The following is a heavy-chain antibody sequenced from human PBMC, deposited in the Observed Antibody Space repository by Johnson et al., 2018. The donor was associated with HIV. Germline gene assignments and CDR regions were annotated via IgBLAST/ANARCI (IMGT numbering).Heavy chain of an antibody. D-gene: IGHD5-12*01. CDR1: GFTFSSFA. V-gene: IGHV3-30-3*02. CDR2: ISYDGSDK. Sequence: QMQLVESGGGVVQPGRSLRLSCAASGFTFSSFAIHWVRQAPGKGLEWVAVISYDGSDKYYADSVKGRFTISRDNSKNTLYLEMNSLRAEDTAVFYCAKIVATSDDVFDIWGQGTKVTVSS. J-gene: IGHJ3*02. CDR3: AKIVATSDDVFDI.